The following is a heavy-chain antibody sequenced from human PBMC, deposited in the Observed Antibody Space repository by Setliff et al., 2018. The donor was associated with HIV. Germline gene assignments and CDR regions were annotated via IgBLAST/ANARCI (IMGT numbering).Heavy chain of an antibody. CDR2: IKQDGSDK. CDR3: ARKLQPGYGMDV. J-gene: IGHJ6*02. CDR1: GFTFGNYW. D-gene: IGHD5-18*01. V-gene: IGHV3-7*01. Sequence: HPGGSLRLSCGASGFTFGNYWMNWVRRPPGKGLEWVANIKQDGSDKYYVDSVKGRFTISRDNAKNSLYLQMDSLRAEDTTVYYCARKLQPGYGMDVWGQGTTVTVSS.